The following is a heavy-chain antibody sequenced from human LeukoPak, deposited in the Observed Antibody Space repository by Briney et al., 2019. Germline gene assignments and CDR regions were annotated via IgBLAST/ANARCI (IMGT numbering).Heavy chain of an antibody. D-gene: IGHD3-22*01. Sequence: GGSLRLSCAASGFTFNNYGMHWVRQAPGKGLEWVALIRYDGSNKYYADSVKGRFTISRDNSKNTLYLQMNSLRAEDTAVYCCAKNYDSSGYYMDYWGQGTQVTVSS. V-gene: IGHV3-30*02. J-gene: IGHJ4*02. CDR1: GFTFNNYG. CDR3: AKNYDSSGYYMDY. CDR2: IRYDGSNK.